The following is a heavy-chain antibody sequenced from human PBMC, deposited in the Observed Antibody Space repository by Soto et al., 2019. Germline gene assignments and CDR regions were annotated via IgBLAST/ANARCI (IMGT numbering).Heavy chain of an antibody. D-gene: IGHD1-26*01. CDR2: SSAYNGNT. CDR3: ARGGSHSTHWFHX. J-gene: IGHJ5*02. Sequence: ASLKVSCNASGYTFTSYGISWVRQAPGQGLESRGFSSAYNGNTNYAQKLQGRVTMNTDTSTSTAYMALRSMRSDDTAVYYCARGGSHSTHWFHXWGQGTLVPVSX. V-gene: IGHV1-18*01. CDR1: GYTFTSYG.